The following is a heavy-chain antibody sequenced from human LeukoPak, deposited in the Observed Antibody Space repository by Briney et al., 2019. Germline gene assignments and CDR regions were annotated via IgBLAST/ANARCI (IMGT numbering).Heavy chain of an antibody. CDR2: ISSSGSTI. Sequence: GGSLRLSCAASGFTFSDYYMSWIRQAPGKGLEWVSYISSSGSTIYYADSVKGRFTISRDNAKNSLYLQMNSLRAEDTAVYYCAKDLTGITMIVVVTPRGFDYWGQGTLVTVSS. D-gene: IGHD3-22*01. CDR1: GFTFSDYY. V-gene: IGHV3-11*04. CDR3: AKDLTGITMIVVVTPRGFDY. J-gene: IGHJ4*02.